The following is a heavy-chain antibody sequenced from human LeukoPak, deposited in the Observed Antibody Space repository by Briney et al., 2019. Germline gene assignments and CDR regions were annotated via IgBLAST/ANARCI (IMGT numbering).Heavy chain of an antibody. CDR1: GGSISSSY. V-gene: IGHV4-59*08. J-gene: IGHJ4*02. CDR2: IYYSGST. D-gene: IGHD3-10*01. CDR3: ASVGGMVRGVIITYYFDY. Sequence: SETLSLTCTVSGGSISSSYWSWIRQPPGKGLEWIGYIYYSGSTNYNPSLKSRVTISVDTSKNQFSLKLSSVTAADTAVYYCASVGGMVRGVIITYYFDYWGQGTLLTVSS.